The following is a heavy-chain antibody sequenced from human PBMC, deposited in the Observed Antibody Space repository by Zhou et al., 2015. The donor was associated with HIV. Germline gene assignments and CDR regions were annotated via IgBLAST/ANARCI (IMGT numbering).Heavy chain of an antibody. CDR1: GFPFNTYS. J-gene: IGHJ4*02. Sequence: VQLVESGGGLVQPGRSLTLSCAASGFPFNTYSMSWVRQAPAKGLEWVAFIRFDDSIEYYADFVKGRFVISRDKSRSTLYLQMNSLRPEDTAVYYCAKEIFTGYVSIVPADWGQGTLVTVSS. D-gene: IGHD5-12*01. CDR2: IRFDDSIE. V-gene: IGHV3-30*02. CDR3: AKEIFTGYVSIVPAD.